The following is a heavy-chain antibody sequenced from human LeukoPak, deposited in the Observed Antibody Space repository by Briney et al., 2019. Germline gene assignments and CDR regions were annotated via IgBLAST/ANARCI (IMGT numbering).Heavy chain of an antibody. J-gene: IGHJ6*03. CDR3: ARVGAASRNYYYMDV. CDR2: INHSGST. CDR1: GGSFSGYY. Sequence: SETLSLTCAVYGGSFSGYYWSWIRQPPGKGLEWIGEINHSGSTNYNPSLKSRVTISVDTSKNQFSLKLSSVTAADTAVYYCARVGAASRNYYYMDVWGKGTTVTVSS. V-gene: IGHV4-34*01. D-gene: IGHD1-26*01.